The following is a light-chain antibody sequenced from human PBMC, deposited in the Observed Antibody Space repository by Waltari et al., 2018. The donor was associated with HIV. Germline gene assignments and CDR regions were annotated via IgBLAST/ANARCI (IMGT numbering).Light chain of an antibody. CDR1: SSDVGSYHH. Sequence: SALTQPASVSGSPGQAITVSCPGSSSDVGSYHHVSWYQQRPGKAPKLMIYEDDKRPSGVSNRFSGSKSGNTASLTISGLQAEDEADYYCCSYAGSTTWLFGGGTKLTVL. V-gene: IGLV2-23*01. CDR2: EDD. CDR3: CSYAGSTTWL. J-gene: IGLJ3*02.